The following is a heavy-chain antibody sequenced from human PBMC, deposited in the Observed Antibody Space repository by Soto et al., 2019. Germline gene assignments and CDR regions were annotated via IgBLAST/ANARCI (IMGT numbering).Heavy chain of an antibody. D-gene: IGHD2-2*01. J-gene: IGHJ6*02. CDR1: GFTFSSYA. V-gene: IGHV3-30-3*01. CDR2: ISYDGSNK. CDR3: AREHLPARPSTRYYYYGMDV. Sequence: QVQLVESGGGVVQPGRSLRLSCAASGFTFSSYAMHWVRQAPGKGLEWVAVISYDGSNKYYADSVKGRFTISRDNSKNTLYLQMNSLRAEDTAVYYCAREHLPARPSTRYYYYGMDVWGQGTTVTVSS.